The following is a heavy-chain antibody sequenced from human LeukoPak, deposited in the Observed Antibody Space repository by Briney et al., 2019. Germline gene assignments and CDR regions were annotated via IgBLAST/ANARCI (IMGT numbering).Heavy chain of an antibody. V-gene: IGHV4-59*01. CDR3: ARASSYRGAYYHYGMDV. CDR2: IYYSGST. CDR1: GGSTSSYY. Sequence: SETLSLTCTVSGGSTSSYYWSWIRQPPGKGLEWIGNIYYSGSTNYNPPLKSRVSISLDNSKNQFSLKMSSVTAADTAVYFCARASSYRGAYYHYGMDVWGQGTTVTVSS. D-gene: IGHD5-12*01. J-gene: IGHJ6*02.